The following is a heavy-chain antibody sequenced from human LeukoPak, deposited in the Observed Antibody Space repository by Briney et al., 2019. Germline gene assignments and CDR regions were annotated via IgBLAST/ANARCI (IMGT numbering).Heavy chain of an antibody. J-gene: IGHJ4*02. Sequence: GGSLRLSCAASGFTFSDYYMSWIRQAPGKALEWVSYVSSGSSTIYYADSVKGRFTVSRDNGKRSLYLHMNSLRAEDTAMYYCARGTYRHDYWGQGTLVTVSS. CDR2: VSSGSSTI. CDR1: GFTFSDYY. V-gene: IGHV3-11*04. CDR3: ARGTYRHDY.